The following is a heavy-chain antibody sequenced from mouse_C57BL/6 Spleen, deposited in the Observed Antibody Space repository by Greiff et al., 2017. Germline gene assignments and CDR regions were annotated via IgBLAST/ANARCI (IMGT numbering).Heavy chain of an antibody. CDR1: GYTFTSYT. CDR2: INPSSGYT. J-gene: IGHJ4*01. CDR3: SREGDYAMDY. Sequence: VKLVESGAELARPGASVKMSCKASGYTFTSYTMHWVKQRPGQGLEWIGYINPSSGYTKYNQKFKDKATLTADKSSSTAYMQLSSLTSEDSAVYYCSREGDYAMDYWGQGTSVTVSS. V-gene: IGHV1-4*01.